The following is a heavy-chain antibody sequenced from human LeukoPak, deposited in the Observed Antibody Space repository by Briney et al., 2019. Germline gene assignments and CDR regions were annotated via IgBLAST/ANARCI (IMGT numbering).Heavy chain of an antibody. CDR1: GFTFSTYA. D-gene: IGHD6-19*01. V-gene: IGHV3-23*01. CDR3: AKDLGYTCGWTIDY. CDR2: ISSVGGST. J-gene: IGHJ4*02. Sequence: GGLLRLSCAASGFTFSTYAMSWVRQAPGRGLEWVSTISSVGGSTHYADSVKGRFTISRDNSRNTLYLQMNSLRAEDTAVYYCAKDLGYTCGWTIDYWGQGTLVTVSS.